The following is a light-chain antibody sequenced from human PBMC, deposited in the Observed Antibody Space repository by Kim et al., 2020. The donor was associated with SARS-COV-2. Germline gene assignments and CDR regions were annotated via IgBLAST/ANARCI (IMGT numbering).Light chain of an antibody. J-gene: IGLJ1*01. CDR1: KLGDKY. CDR3: QAWDSSTNV. CDR2: QDR. Sequence: GSPGQTASITCSGDKLGDKYACWYQQKPGQSPVVVIYQDRKRPSGIPERFSGSNSGNTATLTISGTQAMDEADYYCQAWDSSTNVFGTGTKVTVL. V-gene: IGLV3-1*01.